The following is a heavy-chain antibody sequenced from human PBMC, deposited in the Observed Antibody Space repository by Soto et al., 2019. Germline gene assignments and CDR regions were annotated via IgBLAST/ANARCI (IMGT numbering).Heavy chain of an antibody. CDR1: GYTFTSYG. CDR2: ISAYNGNT. J-gene: IGHJ4*02. V-gene: IGHV1-18*01. Sequence: ASVKVSCKASGYTFTSYGISWLRQSRGQGLEWMGWISAYNGNTNYAQKLQGRVTMTTDTSTSTAYMELRSLRSDDTAVYYCARTLYDILTGEFDYWGQGTLVTVSS. D-gene: IGHD3-9*01. CDR3: ARTLYDILTGEFDY.